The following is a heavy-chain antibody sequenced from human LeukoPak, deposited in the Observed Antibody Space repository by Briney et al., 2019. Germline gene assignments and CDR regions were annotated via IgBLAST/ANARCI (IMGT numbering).Heavy chain of an antibody. V-gene: IGHV4-61*02. CDR3: ARSTDCSSTSCYTRGRNWFDP. J-gene: IGHJ5*02. CDR2: IYTSGST. Sequence: SETLSLTCTVSGDSISSGSYYWSWIRQPAGKGLEWIGRIYTSGSTNYNPSLKSRVTITVDTSKNQFSLKLSSVTAADTAVYYCARSTDCSSTSCYTRGRNWFDPWGQGTLVTVSS. CDR1: GDSISSGSYY. D-gene: IGHD2-2*02.